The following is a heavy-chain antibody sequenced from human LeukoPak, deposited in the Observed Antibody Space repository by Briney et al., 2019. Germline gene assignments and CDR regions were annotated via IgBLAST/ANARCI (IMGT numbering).Heavy chain of an antibody. D-gene: IGHD6-19*01. Sequence: SQTLSLTCAVSGDSVSSKNGAWNWIRQSPSRGLEWLGRTYYRSKWYNDYAESMEGRMTISQDTSKNQSSLHLTSVTPDDTAVYYCARDLGTTGWHTFDYWGQGTLVTVSS. CDR1: GDSVSSKNGA. V-gene: IGHV6-1*01. J-gene: IGHJ4*02. CDR3: ARDLGTTGWHTFDY. CDR2: TYYRSKWYN.